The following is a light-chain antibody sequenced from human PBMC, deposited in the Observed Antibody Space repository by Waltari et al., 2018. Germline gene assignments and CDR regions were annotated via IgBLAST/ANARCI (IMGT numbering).Light chain of an antibody. Sequence: QSALTPPASVSGSPGQSVTISCTGTSSDVGGYNFVSWYQQHPGKAPKLMIFDVTYRPSGISTRFSGSKSGNTASLTISGLQADDEADYYCMSYTSSHTIIFGGGTKLTVL. CDR2: DVT. CDR1: SSDVGGYNF. V-gene: IGLV2-14*03. J-gene: IGLJ2*01. CDR3: MSYTSSHTII.